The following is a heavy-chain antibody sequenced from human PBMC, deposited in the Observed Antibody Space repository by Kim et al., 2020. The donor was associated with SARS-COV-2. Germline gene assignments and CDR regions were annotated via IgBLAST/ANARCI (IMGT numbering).Heavy chain of an antibody. D-gene: IGHD3-3*01. CDR3: VTQGVGVNGRYYYYYGMDV. J-gene: IGHJ6*02. CDR2: ISYTGNT. V-gene: IGHV4-61*01. Sequence: SETLSLTCSVSGGSVRSNSYHWSWIRQPPGKGLEWIGYISYTGNTNYNPSLKSRVIISMDTSKNQFSLKLSSVVAADRAVYYCVTQGVGVNGRYYYYYGMDVWGPGATVTVSS. CDR1: GGSVRSNSYH.